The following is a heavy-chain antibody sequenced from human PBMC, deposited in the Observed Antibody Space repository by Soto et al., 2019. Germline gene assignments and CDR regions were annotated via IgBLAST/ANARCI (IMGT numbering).Heavy chain of an antibody. Sequence: PSETLSLTCAVSGGSFSGYYWSWIRQPPGKGLEWIGEIIHTGSTNYNPSLKSRITISVDTSKKQFSLKLSSVTAADTAVYYCARVGQQTSDYWGQGNLVTVSS. D-gene: IGHD5-18*01. CDR2: IIHTGST. CDR3: ARVGQQTSDY. V-gene: IGHV4-34*12. CDR1: GGSFSGYY. J-gene: IGHJ4*02.